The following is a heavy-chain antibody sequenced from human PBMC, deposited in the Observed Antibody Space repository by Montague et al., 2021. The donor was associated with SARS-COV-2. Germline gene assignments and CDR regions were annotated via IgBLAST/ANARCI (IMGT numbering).Heavy chain of an antibody. J-gene: IGHJ4*02. Sequence: SLRLSCAASGFTFSNYNMNWVRQAPGKGLEWXSSISSSSSYIYYADSVKGRFTISRDNAKNSLYLQMNSLRAEDTAVYYCARDARYDFWSGYYFDYWGQGTLVTVSS. CDR2: ISSSSSYI. V-gene: IGHV3-21*01. CDR3: ARDARYDFWSGYYFDY. D-gene: IGHD3-3*01. CDR1: GFTFSNYN.